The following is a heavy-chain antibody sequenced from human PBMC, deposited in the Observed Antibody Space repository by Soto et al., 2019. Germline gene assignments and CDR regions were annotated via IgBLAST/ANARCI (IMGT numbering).Heavy chain of an antibody. Sequence: EVQLVESGGGLVQPGGSLRLSCAASGFTFSTFWMSWVRQAPGKGLEWVANIKRDGSEKYYVDSVKGRFTISRDNAENSLYLQMTSLRGEDTAVYYCARGERDFFYTVGRYYYFYYMDVWGKGTTVAVSS. CDR3: ARGERDFFYTVGRYYYFYYMDV. CDR2: IKRDGSEK. D-gene: IGHD3-3*01. J-gene: IGHJ6*03. CDR1: GFTFSTFW. V-gene: IGHV3-7*01.